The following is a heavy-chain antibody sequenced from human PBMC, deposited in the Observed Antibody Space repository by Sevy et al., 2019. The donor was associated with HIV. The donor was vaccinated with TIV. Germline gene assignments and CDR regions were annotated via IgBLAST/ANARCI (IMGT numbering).Heavy chain of an antibody. CDR1: GFTFSTYA. CDR2: ISGTYGST. Sequence: GGSLRLSCAASGFTFSTYAMSWVRQAPGKGLEWVSGISGTYGSTYYADSVKGRFTISRDNPKNTLYLQMNSLRAEDTALYYCAKDLYYDTSLFDYWGQGIRVTVSS. J-gene: IGHJ4*02. CDR3: AKDLYYDTSLFDY. V-gene: IGHV3-23*01. D-gene: IGHD3-22*01.